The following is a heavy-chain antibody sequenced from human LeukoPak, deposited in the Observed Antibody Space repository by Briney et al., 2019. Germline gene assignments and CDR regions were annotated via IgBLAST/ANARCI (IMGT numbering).Heavy chain of an antibody. CDR2: FDPEDGET. V-gene: IGHV1-24*01. Sequence: GASVKVSCKVSEYTLTELSMHWVRQAPGKGLEWMGGFDPEDGETIYAQKFQGRVTMTEDTSTDTAYMELSSLRSEDTAVYYCATSSHDSSGYYYVRYFDYWGQGTLVTVSS. D-gene: IGHD3-22*01. CDR3: ATSSHDSSGYYYVRYFDY. J-gene: IGHJ4*02. CDR1: EYTLTELS.